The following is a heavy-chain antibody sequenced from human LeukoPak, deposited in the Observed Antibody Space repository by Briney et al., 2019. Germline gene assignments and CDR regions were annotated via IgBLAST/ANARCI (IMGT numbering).Heavy chain of an antibody. J-gene: IGHJ4*02. CDR1: GGSISSSNW. Sequence: PSGTLSLTCAVSGGSISSSNWWSWVRQPPGKGLEWIGEIYHSGSTNYNPSLKSRVTISVDTSKNQFSLKLSSVTAADTAVYYCARSVPGPVATSDYWGQGTLVTVSS. CDR2: IYHSGST. CDR3: ARSVPGPVATSDY. D-gene: IGHD2-15*01. V-gene: IGHV4-4*02.